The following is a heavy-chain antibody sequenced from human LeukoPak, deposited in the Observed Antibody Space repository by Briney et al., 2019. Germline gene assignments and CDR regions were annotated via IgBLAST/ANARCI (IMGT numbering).Heavy chain of an antibody. Sequence: SETLSLTCAVYGGSFSGYYWSWLRQPPGKGLEWIGEINHSGSTNYNPSLKSRVTISVDTSKNQFSLKLSSVTAADTAVYYCARVGLRYYGSGRGPFDYWGQGTLVTVSS. CDR2: INHSGST. CDR1: GGSFSGYY. D-gene: IGHD3-10*01. J-gene: IGHJ4*02. V-gene: IGHV4-34*01. CDR3: ARVGLRYYGSGRGPFDY.